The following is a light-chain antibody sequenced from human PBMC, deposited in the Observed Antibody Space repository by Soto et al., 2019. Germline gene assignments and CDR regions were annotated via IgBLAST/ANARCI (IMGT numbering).Light chain of an antibody. CDR2: EVS. CDR1: SSDIGNYDF. J-gene: IGLJ2*01. CDR3: SSYTTTTTVV. Sequence: QSVLTQPASVSGSPGQSITISCTGTSSDIGNYDFVSWYQQVPGTAPKAMIYEVSSRPSGVSNRFSGSKSGNTASLTISGLQAEDEADYYCSSYTTTTTVVFGGGTKVTVL. V-gene: IGLV2-14*01.